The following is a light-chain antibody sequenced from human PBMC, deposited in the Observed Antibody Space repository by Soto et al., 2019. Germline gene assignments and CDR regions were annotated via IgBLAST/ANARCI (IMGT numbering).Light chain of an antibody. Sequence: DIVMTQSPLSLPVTPGEPASISCRSSQSLLHSDGNTFLQWYLQKPGQSPQLLIYLGSTRASGVPDRFSGSGSGTDCTLKISTVEAEDVGVYYCMQSLRVPFTCGPGTKVDIK. CDR2: LGS. CDR3: MQSLRVPFT. CDR1: QSLLHSDGNTF. J-gene: IGKJ3*01. V-gene: IGKV2-28*01.